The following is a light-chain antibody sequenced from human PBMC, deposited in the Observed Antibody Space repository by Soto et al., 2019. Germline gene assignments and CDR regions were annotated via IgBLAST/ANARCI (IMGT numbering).Light chain of an antibody. J-gene: IGKJ5*01. CDR2: DAS. Sequence: QMTQSPTSLSASFGDRITITCRASLGISSHLAWFQQRPGKAPKYLIYDASSLLSGVPSKFSGSGSGTDFTLTISSLQPEDFATYYCQQYQSYPITFGQGTRLEIK. V-gene: IGKV1-16*02. CDR3: QQYQSYPIT. CDR1: LGISSH.